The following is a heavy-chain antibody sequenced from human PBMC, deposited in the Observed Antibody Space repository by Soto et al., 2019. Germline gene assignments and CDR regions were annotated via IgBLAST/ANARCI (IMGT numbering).Heavy chain of an antibody. Sequence: QVQLVESGGGVVQPGRSLRLSCAASGFTFSSYGMHWVRQAPGTGLEWVAVISYDGSNKYYADSVKGRFTISRDNSKNTLYLQMNSLRAEDTAVYYCAKDGPPSDDSSGYYPFDPWGQGTLVTVSS. CDR2: ISYDGSNK. CDR3: AKDGPPSDDSSGYYPFDP. V-gene: IGHV3-30*18. D-gene: IGHD3-22*01. CDR1: GFTFSSYG. J-gene: IGHJ5*02.